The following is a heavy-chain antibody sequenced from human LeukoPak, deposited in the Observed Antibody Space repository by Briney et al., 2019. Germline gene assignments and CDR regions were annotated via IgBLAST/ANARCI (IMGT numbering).Heavy chain of an antibody. J-gene: IGHJ4*02. Sequence: PGRSLRLSCAASGFTFSSYGMHWVRQAPGKGLEWVAVIWYDGSNTYYADSVKGRFTISRDNSKDTLFLQLNSPRAEDTAVYYCASQGPEGTSGWYWGQGTLVTVSS. V-gene: IGHV3-33*01. CDR1: GFTFSSYG. CDR2: IWYDGSNT. CDR3: ASQGPEGTSGWY. D-gene: IGHD6-19*01.